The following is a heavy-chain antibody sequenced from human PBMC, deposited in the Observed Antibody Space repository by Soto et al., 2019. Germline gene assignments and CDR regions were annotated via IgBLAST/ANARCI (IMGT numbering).Heavy chain of an antibody. CDR2: ISSSGSTI. CDR3: ARDQYCSSTSCYVGAFDI. CDR1: GFTFSDYY. J-gene: IGHJ3*02. Sequence: QVQLVESGGGLVKPGGSLRLSCAASGFTFSDYYMSWIRQAPGKGLEWVSYISSSGSTIYYADPVKGRFTISRDNAKNSLYLQMNSLRAEDTAVYYCARDQYCSSTSCYVGAFDIWGQGTMVTVSS. D-gene: IGHD2-2*01. V-gene: IGHV3-11*01.